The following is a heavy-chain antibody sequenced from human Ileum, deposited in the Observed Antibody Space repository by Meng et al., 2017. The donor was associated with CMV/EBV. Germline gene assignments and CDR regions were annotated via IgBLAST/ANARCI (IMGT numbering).Heavy chain of an antibody. CDR1: GFTFSSYA. CDR3: TRLSNNWDKVDY. J-gene: IGHJ4*02. V-gene: IGHV3-23*01. CDR2: ISGSGGST. Sequence: GGSLRLSCAASGFTFSSYAMSWVRQAPGKGLEWVSAISGSGGSTYYADSVKGRFTISRDNSKNTLYLQMNSLKTEDTAVYYCTRLSNNWDKVDYWGQGTLVTVSS. D-gene: IGHD1/OR15-1a*01.